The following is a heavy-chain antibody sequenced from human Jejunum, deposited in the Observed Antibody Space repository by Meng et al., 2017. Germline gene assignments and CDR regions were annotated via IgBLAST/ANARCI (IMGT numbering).Heavy chain of an antibody. CDR3: ARDFEALNGV. J-gene: IGHJ1*01. V-gene: IGHV4-4*01. CDR1: DGAVSSSYG. CDR2: ISHSGTT. D-gene: IGHD2-8*01. Sequence: ESGHGVSKPQASHVHTCPVSDGAVSSSYGLSWVRQSPGKGLEWIGEISHSGTTNYNPSLKSRVTLSVDKSKNQFSLNLSSVTAADTAVYFCARDFEALNGVWGQGTLVTVSS.